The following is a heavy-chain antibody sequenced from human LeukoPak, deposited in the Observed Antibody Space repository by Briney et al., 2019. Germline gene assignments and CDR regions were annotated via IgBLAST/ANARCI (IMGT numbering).Heavy chain of an antibody. D-gene: IGHD2-15*01. CDR1: GYTLSEIS. J-gene: IGHJ5*02. V-gene: IGHV1-24*01. CDR3: ARDNSVEDTAWWFDP. CDR2: FDPEDGET. Sequence: ASVKVSCKVSGYTLSEISMQWVRQAPGKGLEWMGGFDPEDGETIYAQKFQGRVTMTRDMSTSTDYMELSSLRSEDTAVYYCARDNSVEDTAWWFDPWGQGTLVTVSS.